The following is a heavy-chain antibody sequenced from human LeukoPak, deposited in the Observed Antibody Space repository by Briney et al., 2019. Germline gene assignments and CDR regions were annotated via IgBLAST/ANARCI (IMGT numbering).Heavy chain of an antibody. D-gene: IGHD2-21*02. CDR3: ARETVTARSHAFDI. CDR2: INHSGST. CDR1: GGSFSGYY. V-gene: IGHV4-34*01. Sequence: PSETLSLTCAVYGGSFSGYYWSWIRQPPGKGLEWIGEINHSGSTNYNPSPKSRVTISVDTSKNQFSLKLSSVTAADTAVYYCARETVTARSHAFDIWGQGTMVTVSS. J-gene: IGHJ3*02.